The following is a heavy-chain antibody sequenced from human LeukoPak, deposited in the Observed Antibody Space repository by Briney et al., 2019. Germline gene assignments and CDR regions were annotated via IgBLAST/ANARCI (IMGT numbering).Heavy chain of an antibody. Sequence: PGGSLRLSCAASGFTVSSNYMSWVRQAPGKGLEWVSVIYSGGSTYYADSVKGRFTISRDNSKNTLYLQMNSLRAEDTAVYYCARDWWYCSSTSRSEYFQHWGQGTLVTVSS. D-gene: IGHD2-2*01. CDR2: IYSGGST. CDR3: ARDWWYCSSTSRSEYFQH. J-gene: IGHJ1*01. V-gene: IGHV3-66*02. CDR1: GFTVSSNY.